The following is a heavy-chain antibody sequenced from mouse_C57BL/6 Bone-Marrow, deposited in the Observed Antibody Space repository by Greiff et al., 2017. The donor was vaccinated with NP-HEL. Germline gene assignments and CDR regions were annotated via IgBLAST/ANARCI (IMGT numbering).Heavy chain of an antibody. J-gene: IGHJ3*01. V-gene: IGHV14-2*01. D-gene: IGHD2-1*01. CDR1: GFNIKDYY. CDR3: ARAGNTWFAY. CDR2: IDPEDGET. Sequence: EVQLQQSGAELVKPGASVKLSCTASGFNIKDYYMHWVKQRTEQGLEWIGRIDPEDGETKYASKFQGKATITADTSSNTAYLQLSSLTSEDTAVYYCARAGNTWFAYWGQGTLVTVSA.